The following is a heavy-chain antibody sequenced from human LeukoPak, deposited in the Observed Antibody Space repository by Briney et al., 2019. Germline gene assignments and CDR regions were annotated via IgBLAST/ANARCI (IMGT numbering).Heavy chain of an antibody. CDR3: VRDYMSGNGVYDCFEF. Sequence: PGGSLRLSCEASGFPFNTYAMAWVRQLPGKGPEWVASIGSTETFYAGSVGGRFTISRDDSKNTIYLQMDSLRVEDTAIYYCVRDYMSGNGVYDCFEFWGQGTQVTVSS. D-gene: IGHD3-10*01. CDR1: GFPFNTYA. CDR2: IGSTET. J-gene: IGHJ4*02. V-gene: IGHV3-23*01.